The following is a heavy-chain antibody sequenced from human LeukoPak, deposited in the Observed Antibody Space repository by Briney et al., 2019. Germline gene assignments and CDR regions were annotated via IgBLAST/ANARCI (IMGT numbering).Heavy chain of an antibody. CDR2: IDPSDSQT. V-gene: IGHV5-10-1*01. CDR1: GSSFTSYW. D-gene: IGHD6-19*01. J-gene: IGHJ4*02. Sequence: GESLKISCKGSGSSFTSYWISWVRQLPGKGLEWMGRIDPSDSQTNYSPSFQGHVTISADKSISTVYLQWSRLKASDTAMYYCARGLAVANAAYWGRGTLVTVSS. CDR3: ARGLAVANAAY.